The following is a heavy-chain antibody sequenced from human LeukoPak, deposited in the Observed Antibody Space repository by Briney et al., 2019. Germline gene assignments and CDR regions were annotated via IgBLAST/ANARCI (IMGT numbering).Heavy chain of an antibody. D-gene: IGHD4-17*01. CDR2: INPSGGST. CDR3: ARDRGFGDYVNWFDP. V-gene: IGHV1-46*01. Sequence: ASVNVSCKASGYTFTSYGISWVRQAPGQGREWMGIINPSGGSTSYAQKFQGRVTMTRDTSTSTVYMELSRLRSEDTAVYYCARDRGFGDYVNWFDPWGQGTLVTVSS. CDR1: GYTFTSYG. J-gene: IGHJ5*02.